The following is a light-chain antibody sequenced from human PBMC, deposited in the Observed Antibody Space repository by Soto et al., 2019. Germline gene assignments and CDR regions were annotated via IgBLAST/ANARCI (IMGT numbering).Light chain of an antibody. J-gene: IGKJ2*01. CDR3: QHLSSHPYT. V-gene: IGKV1-9*01. CDR2: AAS. CDR1: QDINTF. Sequence: DIQLNQSPSFLSASVGDRVIITCRASQDINTFLAWYQQSPGKAPKFLIYAASTLQSGVPSRFSGTGSGTEFTLTITSLQPEDFATYYCQHLSSHPYTVGQGTKLEIK.